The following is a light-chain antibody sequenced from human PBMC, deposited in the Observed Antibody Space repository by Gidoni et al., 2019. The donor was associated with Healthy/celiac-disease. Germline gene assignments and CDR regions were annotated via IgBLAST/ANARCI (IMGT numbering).Light chain of an antibody. CDR2: GAS. V-gene: IGKV3D-7*01. CDR1: QSVSSSY. Sequence: PGERVTLSCRASQSVSSSYLTWYQQKPGQAPRLLIYGASTRATSIPARFSGSGSGTDFTLTISSLQPEDFAVYYCQQDYNPCGQGTKLEIK. J-gene: IGKJ2*01. CDR3: QQDYNP.